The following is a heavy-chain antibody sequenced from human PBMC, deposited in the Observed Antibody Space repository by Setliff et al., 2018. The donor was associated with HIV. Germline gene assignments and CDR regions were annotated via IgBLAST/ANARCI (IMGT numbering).Heavy chain of an antibody. Sequence: PGGSLRLSCAASGFIFRDYVIHWVRQAPGKGLEWVAVTSTAENIKIYTDSVKGRFTISRDNSRNTVYLKMDNLGAEDTALYYCARDPIMAGPYYFDSWGQGTLVTVSS. D-gene: IGHD2-8*01. V-gene: IGHV3-30*04. CDR2: TSTAENIK. CDR3: ARDPIMAGPYYFDS. CDR1: GFIFRDYV. J-gene: IGHJ4*02.